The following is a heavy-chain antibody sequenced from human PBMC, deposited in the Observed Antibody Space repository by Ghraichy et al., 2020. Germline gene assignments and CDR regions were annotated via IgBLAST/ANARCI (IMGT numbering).Heavy chain of an antibody. CDR1: GFDFMKYG. Sequence: GGSLRLSCAVSGFDFMKYGMHWVRQAPGRRLEWVSVICGTGTSTFYSDSVKRRFTISRDNYQNKLYLQMNSLRAEDTAVYYCAKDMSQFSDAVDMWGQGTVVTVTS. D-gene: IGHD3-16*01. V-gene: IGHV3-23*01. CDR3: AKDMSQFSDAVDM. J-gene: IGHJ3*02. CDR2: ICGTGTST.